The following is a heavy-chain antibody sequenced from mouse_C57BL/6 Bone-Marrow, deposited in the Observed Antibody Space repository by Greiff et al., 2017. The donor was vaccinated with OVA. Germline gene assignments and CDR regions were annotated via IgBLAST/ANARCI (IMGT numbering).Heavy chain of an antibody. CDR1: GFTFSSYG. CDR2: ISSGGSYT. V-gene: IGHV5-6*01. J-gene: IGHJ3*01. CDR3: ARQHYPWFAY. Sequence: EVQGVESGGDLVKPGGSLKLSCAASGFTFSSYGMSWVRQTPDQRLEWVATISSGGSYTYYPDSVKGRSTFSRDNAKNTLYLQMSSLKSEDTAMYYYARQHYPWFAYWGQGTLVTVSA. D-gene: IGHD1-1*02.